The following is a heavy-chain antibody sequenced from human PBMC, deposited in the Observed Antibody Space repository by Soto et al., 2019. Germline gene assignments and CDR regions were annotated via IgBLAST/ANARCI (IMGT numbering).Heavy chain of an antibody. D-gene: IGHD3-9*01. CDR2: IVVGSGNT. Sequence: SVTVSCKASGFTFTSSAVQWVRQARGQRLEWIGWIVVGSGNTHYEQKFQERVTITRDKSTSTADMELSSLSSEDTAVYYCAAERELLYFDWLLYGGQYYGMDVWGQGTTVTVSS. CDR3: AAERELLYFDWLLYGGQYYGMDV. CDR1: GFTFTSSA. J-gene: IGHJ6*02. V-gene: IGHV1-58*01.